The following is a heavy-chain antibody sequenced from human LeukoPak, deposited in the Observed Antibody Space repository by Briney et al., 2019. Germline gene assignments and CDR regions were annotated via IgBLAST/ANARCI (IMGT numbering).Heavy chain of an antibody. CDR2: IWYDGSNK. Sequence: PGGSLRLSCAASGFTFSSYGMHWVRPAPGKGLEWVAVIWYDGSNKYYADSVKGRFTISRDNSRNTLYLQMNSLRAEDTAVHYCARDRNGSYGRWGFDYWGQGTLVTGSS. D-gene: IGHD2-15*01. CDR3: ARDRNGSYGRWGFDY. J-gene: IGHJ4*02. CDR1: GFTFSSYG. V-gene: IGHV3-33*08.